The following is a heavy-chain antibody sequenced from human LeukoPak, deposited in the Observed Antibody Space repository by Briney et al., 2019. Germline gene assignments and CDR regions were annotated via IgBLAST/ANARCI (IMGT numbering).Heavy chain of an antibody. J-gene: IGHJ3*02. D-gene: IGHD2-2*02. CDR2: IYTSGST. CDR3: ARSRVPAAIGDAFDI. CDR1: GDSISSGSYY. Sequence: SQTLSLTCTVSGDSISSGSYYWSWIRQPAGKGLEWIGRIYTSGSTNYNPSLKSRVTMSVDTSKNQFSLKLSSVTAADTAVYYCARSRVPAAIGDAFDIWGQGTMVTVSS. V-gene: IGHV4-61*02.